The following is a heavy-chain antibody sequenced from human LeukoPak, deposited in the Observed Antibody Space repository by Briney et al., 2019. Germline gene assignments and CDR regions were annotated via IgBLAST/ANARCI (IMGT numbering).Heavy chain of an antibody. Sequence: GGSLRLSCAASGFTFSSYGMSWVRQAPGKGLEWVSAISGSGGSTYYADSVKGRFTISRDNSKNTLYLQMNSLRVDDTAVYYCARGTGWLYFDYWGQGTLVTVSS. V-gene: IGHV3-23*01. D-gene: IGHD6-19*01. CDR3: ARGTGWLYFDY. J-gene: IGHJ4*02. CDR1: GFTFSSYG. CDR2: ISGSGGST.